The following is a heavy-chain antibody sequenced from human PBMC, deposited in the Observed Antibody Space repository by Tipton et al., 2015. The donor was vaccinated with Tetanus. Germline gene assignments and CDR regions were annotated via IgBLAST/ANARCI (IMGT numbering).Heavy chain of an antibody. Sequence: GLVKPSETLSLTCTVSDGSIGSHYWSWIRQPPGKGLEWIGNIYYNGSTNYNPSLKSRVTISIDTSNDQFSLKLSSVTPADTAVYHCARGITDGYNRRLDYWGQGLRVAVS. CDR3: ARGITDGYNRRLDY. CDR2: IYYNGST. J-gene: IGHJ4*02. CDR1: DGSIGSHY. V-gene: IGHV4-59*11. D-gene: IGHD5-24*01.